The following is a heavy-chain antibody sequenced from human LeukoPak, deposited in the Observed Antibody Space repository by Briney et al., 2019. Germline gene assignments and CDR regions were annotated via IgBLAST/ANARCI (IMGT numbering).Heavy chain of an antibody. D-gene: IGHD1-26*01. Sequence: GGSLRLSCAASGFTFSSYGMHWVRQAPGKGLEWVAFIRYDGSNKYYADSVKGRFTISRDNSKNTLYLQMNSLRAEDTAVYYCAKSLSSGSYLNALDIWGQGTVVTVSS. CDR3: AKSLSSGSYLNALDI. V-gene: IGHV3-30*02. CDR2: IRYDGSNK. CDR1: GFTFSSYG. J-gene: IGHJ3*02.